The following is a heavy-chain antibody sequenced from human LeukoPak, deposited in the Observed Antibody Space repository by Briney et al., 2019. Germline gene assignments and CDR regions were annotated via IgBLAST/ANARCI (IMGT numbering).Heavy chain of an antibody. CDR3: AKSDYFDS. CDR2: ISYDGSNK. Sequence: PGGSLRLSCAASGFTFSSYGMHWVRQAPGKGLEWVAVISYDGSNKYYADSVKGRFTISRDNSKNTLYLQMNSLRAEDTAVYYCAKSDYFDSWGQGTLVTVSS. CDR1: GFTFSSYG. V-gene: IGHV3-30*18. J-gene: IGHJ4*02.